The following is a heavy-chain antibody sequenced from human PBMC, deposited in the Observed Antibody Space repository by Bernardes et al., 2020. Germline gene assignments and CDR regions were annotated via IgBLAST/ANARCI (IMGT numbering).Heavy chain of an antibody. CDR2: IRSKAYGGTT. V-gene: IGHV3-49*03. CDR3: TRSSSRRGLYFQH. D-gene: IGHD6-13*01. CDR1: GFTFGDYA. Sequence: GGSLRLSCTASGFTFGDYAMSWFRQAPGKGLEWVGFIRSKAYGGTTEYAASVKGRFTISRDDSKSIAYLQMNSLKTEDTAVYYCTRSSSRRGLYFQHWGQGTLVTVSS. J-gene: IGHJ1*01.